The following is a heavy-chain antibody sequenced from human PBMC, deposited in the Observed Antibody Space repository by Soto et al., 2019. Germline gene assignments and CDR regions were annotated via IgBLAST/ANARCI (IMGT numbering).Heavy chain of an antibody. CDR2: ISSSGTSI. Sequence: QVQLVESGGGLVKPGGSLRLSCAASGFTFSDYYMSWIRQAPGEGLEWVSSISSSGTSIYYEDSVKGRFTISRDNAKNSLYLQMNSLRADDTAVYYCARGRSLDALDAFGIWGQGTMVTVSS. V-gene: IGHV3-11*01. CDR3: ARGRSLDALDAFGI. D-gene: IGHD2-15*01. J-gene: IGHJ3*02. CDR1: GFTFSDYY.